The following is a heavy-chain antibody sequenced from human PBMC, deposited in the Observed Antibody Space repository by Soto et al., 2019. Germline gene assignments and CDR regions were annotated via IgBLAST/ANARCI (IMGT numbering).Heavy chain of an antibody. CDR3: ARDSSMGFRSSWYETRFDP. D-gene: IGHD6-13*01. CDR1: GYTFTGYY. CDR2: INPNSGGT. Sequence: GASVKVSCKASGYTFTGYYMHWVRQAPGQGLEWMGWINPNSGGTNYAQKFQGRVTMTRDTSISTAYMELSRLRSDDTAVYYCARDSSMGFRSSWYETRFDPWGQGTLVSVSS. V-gene: IGHV1-2*02. J-gene: IGHJ5*02.